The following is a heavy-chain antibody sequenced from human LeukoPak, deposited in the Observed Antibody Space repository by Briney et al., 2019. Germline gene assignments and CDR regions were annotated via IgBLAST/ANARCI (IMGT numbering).Heavy chain of an antibody. CDR2: INHSGST. Sequence: SATLSLTCAVYGGSFSGYYWSWIRQPPGEGLEWIGEINHSGSTNYNPSLKSRVTISVDTSKNQFSLKLSSVTAADTAVYYCARVGRSGSYLDYWGQGTLVTVSS. D-gene: IGHD1-26*01. J-gene: IGHJ4*02. V-gene: IGHV4-34*01. CDR3: ARVGRSGSYLDY. CDR1: GGSFSGYY.